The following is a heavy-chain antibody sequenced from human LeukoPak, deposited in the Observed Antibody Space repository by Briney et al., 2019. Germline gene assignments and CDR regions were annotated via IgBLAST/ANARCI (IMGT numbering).Heavy chain of an antibody. V-gene: IGHV4-59*08. CDR1: GGSISSYY. Sequence: SETLSLTCTVSGGSISSYYWSWIRQPPGKGLEWIGNIYYSGSTNYNPSLKSRVTISVDTSKNQFSLKLSSVTAADTAVYYCASLQGYDSSGYYYALSYYYYMDVWGKGTTVTVSS. D-gene: IGHD3-22*01. CDR2: IYYSGST. CDR3: ASLQGYDSSGYYYALSYYYYMDV. J-gene: IGHJ6*03.